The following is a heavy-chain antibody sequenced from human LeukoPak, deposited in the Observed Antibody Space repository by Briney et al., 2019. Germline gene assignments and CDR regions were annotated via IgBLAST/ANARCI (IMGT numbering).Heavy chain of an antibody. Sequence: SVKVSCKASGGTFSSYAISWVRQAPGQGLEWMGRIIPIFGTANYAQKYQGRVTITTDESTSTAYMELSSLRSEDTAVYYCASSPSTPVNNWNYEEDRYYFDYWGQGTLVTVSS. CDR2: IIPIFGTA. D-gene: IGHD1-7*01. CDR1: GGTFSSYA. CDR3: ASSPSTPVNNWNYEEDRYYFDY. V-gene: IGHV1-69*05. J-gene: IGHJ4*02.